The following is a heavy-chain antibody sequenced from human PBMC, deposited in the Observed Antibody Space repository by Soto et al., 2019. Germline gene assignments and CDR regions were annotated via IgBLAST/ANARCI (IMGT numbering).Heavy chain of an antibody. Sequence: DVQLLESGAHLVQPGGSLRLSCAASGFTFSSYAMSWVRQAPGKGLEWVSSVSAGGDMTYYSDSVKGRFTISRDNSNNALFLQMNSLRIEDTALYYCARGDRGGSGSPASYYYSGLDVWGQGTTVTVS. CDR2: VSAGGDMT. J-gene: IGHJ6*02. CDR3: ARGDRGGSGSPASYYYSGLDV. V-gene: IGHV3-23*01. CDR1: GFTFSSYA. D-gene: IGHD3-10*01.